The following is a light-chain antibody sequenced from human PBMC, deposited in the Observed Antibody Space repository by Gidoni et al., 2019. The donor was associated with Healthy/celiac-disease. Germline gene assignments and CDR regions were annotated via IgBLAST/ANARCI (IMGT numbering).Light chain of an antibody. CDR2: DAS. CDR3: QQRSNWPPYT. V-gene: IGKV3-11*01. CDR1: QSASSY. Sequence: EIVLTQSPATLSLSPGERATLSCRASQSASSYLAWYQQKPGQAPRLLIYDASNRTTGIPARFSGSGAGTDFTLTISSLEPEDFAVYYCQQRSNWPPYTFGQGTKLEIK. J-gene: IGKJ2*01.